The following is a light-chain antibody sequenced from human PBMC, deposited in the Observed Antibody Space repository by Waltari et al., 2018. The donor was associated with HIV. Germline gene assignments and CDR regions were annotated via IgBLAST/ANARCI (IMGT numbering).Light chain of an antibody. Sequence: EIVLTQSPGTLSLSPGERATLSCRASQSLSNTYLAWYQQRPGQAPRLLIFGASGRATDIPDRFSGSGSGTDFTLTISRLEPEDFAVYHCQQYDSSPLTFGGGTKVEIK. CDR1: QSLSNTY. J-gene: IGKJ4*01. V-gene: IGKV3-20*01. CDR3: QQYDSSPLT. CDR2: GAS.